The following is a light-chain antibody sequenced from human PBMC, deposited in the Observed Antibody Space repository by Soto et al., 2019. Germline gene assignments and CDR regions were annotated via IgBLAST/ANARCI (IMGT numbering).Light chain of an antibody. CDR2: ATS. CDR1: RNIDTY. CDR3: HQTFTPPLT. Sequence: DIQMAQSPSSLSASVGDRVTITCRASRNIDTYLSWYQQKAGKAPKLLIFATSTLQSGVPSWFSGSGSVTDFTLTISSLQPEDFGTYYCHQTFTPPLTFGGGTRVEIK. V-gene: IGKV1-39*01. J-gene: IGKJ4*01.